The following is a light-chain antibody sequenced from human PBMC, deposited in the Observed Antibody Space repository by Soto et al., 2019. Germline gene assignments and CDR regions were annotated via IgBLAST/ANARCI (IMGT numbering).Light chain of an antibody. Sequence: EIVMTQSPATLSVSPGETATLSCRASQSVSSNLAWYQQKPGQAPRLLIYGASTRATDIPARFSGSGSGTEFTRTISSLQSEDFAVYYCQQYNIFLTFGQGTKWQIK. V-gene: IGKV3-15*01. CDR3: QQYNIFLT. CDR2: GAS. CDR1: QSVSSN. J-gene: IGKJ1*01.